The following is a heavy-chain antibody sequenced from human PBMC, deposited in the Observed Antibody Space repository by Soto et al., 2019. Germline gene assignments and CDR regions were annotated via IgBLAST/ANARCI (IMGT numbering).Heavy chain of an antibody. V-gene: IGHV1-8*01. CDR1: GYTFTSYD. D-gene: IGHD7-27*01. J-gene: IGHJ6*02. CDR3: ARGVDAGVDV. CDR2: MSPNSGAT. Sequence: QVQLVQSGAEVTKPGASVKVSCKASGYTFTSYDINWVRQATGQGLEWMGWMSPNSGATGYAQKFQGRVTMTRDTSKSTAYMELSNLRSEDTANYYWARGVDAGVDVWGQGSTVTVSS.